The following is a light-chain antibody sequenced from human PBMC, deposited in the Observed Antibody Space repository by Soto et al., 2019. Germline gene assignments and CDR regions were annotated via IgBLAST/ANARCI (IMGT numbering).Light chain of an antibody. CDR2: EVS. J-gene: IGLJ1*01. V-gene: IGLV2-14*01. CDR1: SSDVGGYNY. CDR3: SSYTSSSIHYV. Sequence: QSALTRPASVSGSPGQSITISCTGNSSDVGGYNYVSWYQQHPGKAPKLMIYEVSNRPSGVSNRFSGSKSGNTASLTISGLQAEDEADYYCSSYTSSSIHYVFGTGTKLTVL.